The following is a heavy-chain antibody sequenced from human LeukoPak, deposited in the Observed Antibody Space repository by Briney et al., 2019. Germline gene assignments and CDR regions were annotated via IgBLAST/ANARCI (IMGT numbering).Heavy chain of an antibody. Sequence: GGSLRLSCAASGFTFSGYWMHWVPQAPGTGLVWVSRIESDGSSTTYADSVKGRFTISRDNAKNTLYLQMNSLRAEDTAVYYCARGTVTAPDFWGQGTLVTVSS. D-gene: IGHD4-17*01. CDR2: IESDGSST. CDR1: GFTFSGYW. V-gene: IGHV3-74*01. J-gene: IGHJ4*02. CDR3: ARGTVTAPDF.